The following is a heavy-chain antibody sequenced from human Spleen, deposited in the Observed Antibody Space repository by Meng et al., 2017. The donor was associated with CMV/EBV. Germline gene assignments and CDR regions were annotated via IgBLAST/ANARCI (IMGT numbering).Heavy chain of an antibody. CDR3: ARDSGGEQWLPYGMDV. V-gene: IGHV1-69*05. J-gene: IGHJ6*02. Sequence: GTFSSYAISWVRQAPGQGLEWMGGIIPIFGTANYAQKFQGRVTITTDESTSTAYMELSSLRSEDTAVYYCARDSGGEQWLPYGMDVWGQGTTVTVSS. D-gene: IGHD6-19*01. CDR1: GTFSSYA. CDR2: IIPIFGTA.